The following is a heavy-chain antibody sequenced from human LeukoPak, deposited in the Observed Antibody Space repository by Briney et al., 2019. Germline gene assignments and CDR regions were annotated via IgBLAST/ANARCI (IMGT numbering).Heavy chain of an antibody. CDR3: ARDGRSWASSGYYY. Sequence: GGSLRLSCAASGFTFSSYWMSWVRQAPGKGLEWVANIKQDGSEKYYVDSVKGRFTISRDNAKNSLYLQMNSLRAEDTAVYYCARDGRSWASSGYYYWGQGTLVTVSS. CDR1: GFTFSSYW. V-gene: IGHV3-7*01. CDR2: IKQDGSEK. D-gene: IGHD3-22*01. J-gene: IGHJ4*02.